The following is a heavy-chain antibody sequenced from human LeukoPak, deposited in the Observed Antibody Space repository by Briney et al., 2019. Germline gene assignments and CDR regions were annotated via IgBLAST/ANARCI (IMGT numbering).Heavy chain of an antibody. D-gene: IGHD4-17*01. CDR3: TRDLGTVTTDYFDY. Sequence: GGSLRLSCTASGFTFGDYAMGWVRQAPGKGLEWVGFIRSKAYGGTTEYAASVKGRFTISRDDSKSIAYLQMNSLKTEDTAVYYCTRDLGTVTTDYFDYWGQGTLVTVSS. J-gene: IGHJ4*02. CDR1: GFTFGDYA. CDR2: IRSKAYGGTT. V-gene: IGHV3-49*04.